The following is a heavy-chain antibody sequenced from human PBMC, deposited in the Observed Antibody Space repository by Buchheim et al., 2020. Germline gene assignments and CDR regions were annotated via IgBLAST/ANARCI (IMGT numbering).Heavy chain of an antibody. CDR2: ISGSGGST. CDR3: AKDKGDIVVVVAADLYYFDY. J-gene: IGHJ4*02. Sequence: EVQVLESGGGLVQPGGSLRLSCAASGFTLSSYAMSWVRQAPGQGLEWVSAISGSGGSTYYADSVKGRFTISRDNSKNTVYLQMNSLRDEDTAVYYCAKDKGDIVVVVAADLYYFDYWGQGTL. CDR1: GFTLSSYA. D-gene: IGHD2-15*01. V-gene: IGHV3-23*01.